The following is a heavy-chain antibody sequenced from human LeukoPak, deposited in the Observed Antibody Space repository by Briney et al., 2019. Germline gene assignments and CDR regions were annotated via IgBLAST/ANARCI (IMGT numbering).Heavy chain of an antibody. CDR3: ARDLSGSGSYPDY. D-gene: IGHD3-10*01. Sequence: ASVKVSCKASGYTFTSYAMHWVRQAPGQRLEWMGWINAGNGNTKYSQKFQGRVTITRDTSASTAYMELSSLRSEDTAVYYCARDLSGSGSYPDYWGQGTPVTVSS. J-gene: IGHJ4*02. V-gene: IGHV1-3*01. CDR1: GYTFTSYA. CDR2: INAGNGNT.